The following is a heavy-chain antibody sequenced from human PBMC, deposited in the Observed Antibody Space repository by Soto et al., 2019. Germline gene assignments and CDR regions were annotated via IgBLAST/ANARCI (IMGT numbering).Heavy chain of an antibody. CDR1: GFTVSSNY. Sequence: EVQLVESGGGLVQPGGSLRLSCAASGFTVSSNYMSWVRQAPGKGLEWVSVIYSGGSTYYADSVKGRFTISRHNSENTLYLQMNSLRAEDTAVYYCARDYDILTGYVPLWGQGTLVTVSS. V-gene: IGHV3-53*04. CDR2: IYSGGST. D-gene: IGHD3-9*01. CDR3: ARDYDILTGYVPL. J-gene: IGHJ4*02.